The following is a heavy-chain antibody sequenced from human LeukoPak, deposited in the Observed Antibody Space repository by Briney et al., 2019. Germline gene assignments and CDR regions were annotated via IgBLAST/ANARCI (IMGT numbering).Heavy chain of an antibody. CDR2: IYPGDSDT. D-gene: IGHD6-13*01. CDR1: GYSFTSYW. CDR3: ARQAIAAAPPYYYYYYMDV. J-gene: IGHJ6*03. Sequence: GESLKISCKGSGYSFTSYWIGWVRQMPGKGLEWMGIIYPGDSDTRYSPSFQGQVTISADKSISTAYLQWSSLKASDTAMYYCARQAIAAAPPYYYYYYMDVWGKGTTVTVSS. V-gene: IGHV5-51*01.